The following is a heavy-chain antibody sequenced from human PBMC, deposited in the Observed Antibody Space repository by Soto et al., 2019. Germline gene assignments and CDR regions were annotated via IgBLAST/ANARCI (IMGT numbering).Heavy chain of an antibody. CDR1: GYTFTSYG. V-gene: IGHV1-18*01. CDR3: AITGYCSSTSCLGYYYYGMDV. CDR2: ISAYNGNT. D-gene: IGHD2-2*01. J-gene: IGHJ6*02. Sequence: ASVKVSCKASGYTFTSYGISWVRQAPGQGLEWMGWISAYNGNTNYAQKLQGRVTMTTDTSTSTAYMELRSLRSDDTAVYHCAITGYCSSTSCLGYYYYGMDVWGQGTTVTVSS.